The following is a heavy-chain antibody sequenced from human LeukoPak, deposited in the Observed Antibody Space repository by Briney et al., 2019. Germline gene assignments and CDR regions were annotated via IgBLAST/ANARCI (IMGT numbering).Heavy chain of an antibody. Sequence: GGSLRLSCAASGFTVSSNYMSWVRQTPGKGLEWVSVIHSGGSTYYAESLKGRFTISRDNSKNTLYLQMNSLRAEDTAVYYCARGGDGYLYYLDYWGQGTLVTVSS. V-gene: IGHV3-66*01. CDR1: GFTVSSNY. D-gene: IGHD5-24*01. CDR3: ARGGDGYLYYLDY. J-gene: IGHJ4*02. CDR2: IHSGGST.